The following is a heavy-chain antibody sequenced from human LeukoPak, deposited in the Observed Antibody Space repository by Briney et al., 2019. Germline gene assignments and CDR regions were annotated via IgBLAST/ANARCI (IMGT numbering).Heavy chain of an antibody. CDR1: GFTFSSYA. Sequence: PGRSLRLSCAASGFTFSSYAMHWVRQAPGKGLEWVAVISYDGSNKYYADSVKGRFTISRDNSKNTLYLQMNSLRAEDTAVYYCARDYGGWYFDLWGRGTLVTVSS. D-gene: IGHD4-23*01. J-gene: IGHJ2*01. CDR2: ISYDGSNK. CDR3: ARDYGGWYFDL. V-gene: IGHV3-30-3*01.